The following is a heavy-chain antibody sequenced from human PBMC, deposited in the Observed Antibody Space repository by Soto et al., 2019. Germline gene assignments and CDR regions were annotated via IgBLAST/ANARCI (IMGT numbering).Heavy chain of an antibody. Sequence: QVPLVQSGAEVKQTGSSVKISCKTSGHPLSYRYLHWFRQAPGQAFEWMGRMRPLIGDTNNAQKVHDRLTLTRDRPMTTAYMELRSLTSYDTAIYYCAGEGSYETLSGNSHIFDWGQGTLVSVSS. J-gene: IGHJ4*02. CDR1: GHPLSYRY. CDR3: AGEGSYETLSGNSHIFD. D-gene: IGHD3-9*01. V-gene: IGHV1-45*02. CDR2: MRPLIGDT.